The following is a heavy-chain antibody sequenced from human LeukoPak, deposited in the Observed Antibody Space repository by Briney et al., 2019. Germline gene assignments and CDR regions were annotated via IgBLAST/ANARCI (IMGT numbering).Heavy chain of an antibody. CDR1: SFTFSGYW. J-gene: IGHJ4*02. D-gene: IGHD3-10*01. Sequence: GGSLRLSCAASSFTFSGYWMSWVRQAPGKGLAWVANINQGGSEKNYVDSVKSRFTISRDNAKNSLYLQMNSLRADDTAVYFCARDSLGSGSYYDYWGQGTLVTVSS. V-gene: IGHV3-7*01. CDR2: INQGGSEK. CDR3: ARDSLGSGSYYDY.